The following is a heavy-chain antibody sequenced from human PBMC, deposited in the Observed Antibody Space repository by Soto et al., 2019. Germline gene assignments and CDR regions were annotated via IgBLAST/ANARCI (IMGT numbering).Heavy chain of an antibody. CDR2: ISAYNGNT. CDR1: GYTFTSYG. V-gene: IGHV1-18*01. CDR3: ARDNPPLGY. J-gene: IGHJ4*02. Sequence: QVQLVQSGAEGKKPGASVKVSCKASGYTFTSYGISWVRQAPGQGLEGMGWISAYNGNTNYALKRQGRVTMTKDTYTITAYMELRSLRSDDTSVYYCARDNPPLGYWGQGTLVTVSS.